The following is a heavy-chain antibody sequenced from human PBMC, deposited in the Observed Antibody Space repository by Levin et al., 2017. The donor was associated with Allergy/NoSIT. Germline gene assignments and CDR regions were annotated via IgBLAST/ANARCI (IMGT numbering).Heavy chain of an antibody. CDR1: GGSLSGYY. CDR2: ISQSGNA. D-gene: IGHD3-16*01. CDR3: ARGSVGARLGH. J-gene: IGHJ4*02. V-gene: IGHV4-34*01. Sequence: PSETLSLTCAVYGGSLSGYYWSWIRQSPGKGLEWIREISQSGNAYYNPSLKSRVTISVDTSNNQFSLMLTSVSAADTAVYYCARGSVGARLGHWGQGTLVTVSS.